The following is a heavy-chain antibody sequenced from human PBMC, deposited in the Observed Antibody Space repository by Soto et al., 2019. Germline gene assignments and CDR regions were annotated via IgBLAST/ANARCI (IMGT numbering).Heavy chain of an antibody. CDR2: IYPGDSDT. CDR1: GYSFTSYW. CDR3: ARSTVYCSGGSCYSHYYYGMDV. Sequence: GESLKISCTGSGYSFTSYWIGWVRQLPGKGLEWMGIIYPGDSDTRYSPSFQGQVTISADKSISTAYLQWSSLKASDTAMYYCARSTVYCSGGSCYSHYYYGMDVWGQGTTVTVSS. J-gene: IGHJ6*02. V-gene: IGHV5-51*01. D-gene: IGHD2-15*01.